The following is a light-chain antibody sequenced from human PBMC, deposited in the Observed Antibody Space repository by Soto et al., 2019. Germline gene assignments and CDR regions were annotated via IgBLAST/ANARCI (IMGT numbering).Light chain of an antibody. CDR3: QQSYSTPRT. CDR1: QSISSY. J-gene: IGKJ2*01. CDR2: AAS. Sequence: DIQMTQSPSSLSASVGDRVTITCRASQSISSYLNWYQQKPGKAPKLLIYAASTLQSGVPSRFSGSGSGIDFTLTINSLQPEDFATYYCQQSYSTPRTFGQGTKLEIK. V-gene: IGKV1-39*01.